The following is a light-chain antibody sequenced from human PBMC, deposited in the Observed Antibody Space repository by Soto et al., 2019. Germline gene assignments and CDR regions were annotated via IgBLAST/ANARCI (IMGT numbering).Light chain of an antibody. J-gene: IGLJ1*01. CDR2: DDD. V-gene: IGLV1-51*01. Sequence: QSVLTQPPSVSAAPGQKVTISCSGSSSNIGGNSVSWYQQLPGTAPKLLIYDDDKRPSGIPDRFSGSKSGTSATLGITGFQTGDEEDYYCGSWDSSLSAYVFATGTKVTVL. CDR1: SSNIGGNS. CDR3: GSWDSSLSAYV.